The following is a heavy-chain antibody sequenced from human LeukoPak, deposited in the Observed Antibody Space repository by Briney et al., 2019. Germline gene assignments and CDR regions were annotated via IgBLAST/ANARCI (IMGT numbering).Heavy chain of an antibody. CDR1: GFTFSSYA. Sequence: GGSLRLSCAASGFTFSSYAMSWVRQAPGKGLEWVSAISGSGGSTYYADSVKGRFTISRDNSKNALYLQMNSLRAEDTAVYYCAKAIAVAGTSLDYWGQGTLVTVSS. CDR2: ISGSGGST. J-gene: IGHJ4*02. D-gene: IGHD6-19*01. V-gene: IGHV3-23*01. CDR3: AKAIAVAGTSLDY.